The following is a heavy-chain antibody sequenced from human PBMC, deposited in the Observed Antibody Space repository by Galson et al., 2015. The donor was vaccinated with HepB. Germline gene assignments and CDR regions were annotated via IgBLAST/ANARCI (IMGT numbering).Heavy chain of an antibody. CDR1: GYSLTTYW. V-gene: IGHV5-10-1*01. CDR3: ASMYYYDSSGYSTYYYYGMDV. Sequence: QSGAEVKKPGESLRISCKGSGYSLTTYWISWVRQMPGKGLEWMGRIDPSDSYTNYSPSFQGHVTISADKPISPAYLQWSSLKASDTAMYYCASMYYYDSSGYSTYYYYGMDVWGQGTTVTVSS. CDR2: IDPSDSYT. J-gene: IGHJ6*02. D-gene: IGHD3-22*01.